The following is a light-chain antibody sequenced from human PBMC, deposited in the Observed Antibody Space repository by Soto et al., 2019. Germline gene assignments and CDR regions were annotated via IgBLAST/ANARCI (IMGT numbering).Light chain of an antibody. CDR3: QSYDSSLSGFV. J-gene: IGLJ1*01. V-gene: IGLV1-40*01. Sequence: QAVVTQRPSVSGAPGQRVTISCTGSSSNIGAGYDVHWYQHLPGTAPKLLIYANSNRPSGVPDRFSGSKSGTSASLAITGLQAEDEADYYCQSYDSSLSGFVFGTGTKLTVL. CDR2: ANS. CDR1: SSNIGAGYD.